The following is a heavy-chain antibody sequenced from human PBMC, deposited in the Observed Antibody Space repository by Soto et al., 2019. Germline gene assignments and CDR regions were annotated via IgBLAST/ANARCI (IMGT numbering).Heavy chain of an antibody. Sequence: PSETLSLTCTVSGGSISSYYWSWFRQPPGKGLEWIGYIYYSGSTNYNPSLKSRVTISVDTSKNQFSLKLSSVTAADTAVYYCARGGATTPVDYYYYGMDVWGQGTTVTVSS. V-gene: IGHV4-59*01. J-gene: IGHJ6*02. D-gene: IGHD1-26*01. CDR3: ARGGATTPVDYYYYGMDV. CDR2: IYYSGST. CDR1: GGSISSYY.